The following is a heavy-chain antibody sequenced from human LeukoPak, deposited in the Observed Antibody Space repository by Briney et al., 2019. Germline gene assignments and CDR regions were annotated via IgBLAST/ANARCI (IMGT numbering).Heavy chain of an antibody. V-gene: IGHV3-7*03. D-gene: IGHD2/OR15-2a*01. CDR3: ARGQYFSTTYYFDY. J-gene: IGHJ4*02. Sequence: GGSLRLSCAASGFTVSSNYMSWVRQAPGKGLEWVANIKQAGTEKCYVDSVKGRFTISRDNAKNSLFLQMNSLRAEDTAVYFCARGQYFSTTYYFDYWGQGTLVTVSS. CDR1: GFTVSSNY. CDR2: IKQAGTEK.